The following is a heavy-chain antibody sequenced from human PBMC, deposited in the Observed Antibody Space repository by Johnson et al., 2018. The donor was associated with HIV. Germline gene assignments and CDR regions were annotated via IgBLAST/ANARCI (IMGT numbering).Heavy chain of an antibody. CDR3: ARAGSSSSGPRAFDI. D-gene: IGHD6-6*01. V-gene: IGHV3-66*01. CDR1: GFTVSSNY. Sequence: VQLVESGGGLVQPGRSLRLSCAASGFTVSSNYMSWVRQAPGKGLEWVSLITTGGSTYYADSVQGRFTISRDNSKNTLYLQMNSLRAEDTAVYYCARAGSSSSGPRAFDIWGQGTMVIVSS. CDR2: ITTGGST. J-gene: IGHJ3*02.